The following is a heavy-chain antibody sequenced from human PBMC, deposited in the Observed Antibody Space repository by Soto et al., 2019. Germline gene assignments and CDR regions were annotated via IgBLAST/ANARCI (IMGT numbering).Heavy chain of an antibody. Sequence: GGSLRLSCAASGFTFSSYGMHWVRQAPGKGLEWVAVISYDGSNKYYADSVKGRFTISRDNSKNTLYLQMNSLRAEDTAVYYCAKDVGYFDNPLFDYWGQGTLVTVSS. CDR2: ISYDGSNK. J-gene: IGHJ4*02. D-gene: IGHD3-9*01. CDR3: AKDVGYFDNPLFDY. V-gene: IGHV3-30*18. CDR1: GFTFSSYG.